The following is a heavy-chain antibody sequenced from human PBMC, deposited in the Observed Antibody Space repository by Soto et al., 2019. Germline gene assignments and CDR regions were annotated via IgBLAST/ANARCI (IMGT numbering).Heavy chain of an antibody. CDR2: IYYSGST. D-gene: IGHD3-22*01. CDR3: ARDQKPPPNYYDSSGSSPYYYYGMDA. V-gene: IGHV4-59*01. CDR1: GGSISSYY. Sequence: SETLSLTCTVSGGSISSYYWSWIRQPPGKGLEWIGYIYYSGSTNYNPSHKSRVTISVDTSKNQFSLKLSSVTAPDTAVYYCARDQKPPPNYYDSSGSSPYYYYGMDAWGQGTTVTVSS. J-gene: IGHJ6*02.